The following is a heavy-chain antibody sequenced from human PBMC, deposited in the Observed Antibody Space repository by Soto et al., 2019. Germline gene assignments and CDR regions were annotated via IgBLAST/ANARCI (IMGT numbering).Heavy chain of an antibody. J-gene: IGHJ5*02. V-gene: IGHV1-18*01. CDR1: CYTFSNYG. CDR2: ISLYSDGT. D-gene: IGHD2-2*01. Sequence: ASMKVSCKPSCYTFSNYGITWVRQAPGQPLEWLGWISLYSDGTNYAQKFQGRVSMTTDISTTTAYMELRSLRSDDTAVYYCARVVPGAEAWFGPWGQGTLVTVSS. CDR3: ARVVPGAEAWFGP.